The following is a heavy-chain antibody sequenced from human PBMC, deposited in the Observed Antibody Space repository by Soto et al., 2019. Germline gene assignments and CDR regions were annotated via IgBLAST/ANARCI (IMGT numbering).Heavy chain of an antibody. Sequence: ASVKVSCKASGYTFTSYGISWVRQAPGQGLEWMGWISAYNGNTNYAQKLQGRVTMTTDTSTSTAYMELRSLRSDDTAVYYCARAKTYYYGSGSYYNTPSRFDYWGQGTLVTVSS. V-gene: IGHV1-18*04. J-gene: IGHJ4*02. CDR1: GYTFTSYG. D-gene: IGHD3-10*01. CDR3: ARAKTYYYGSGSYYNTPSRFDY. CDR2: ISAYNGNT.